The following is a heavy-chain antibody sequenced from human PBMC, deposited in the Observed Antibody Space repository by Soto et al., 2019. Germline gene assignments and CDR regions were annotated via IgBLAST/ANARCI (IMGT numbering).Heavy chain of an antibody. CDR2: ISSSSSTI. Sequence: QVQLVESGGGLVKPGGSLRLSCAASGFTFSDYSMSWIRQAPGKGLEWVSDISSSSSTIYYADSVKGRFTISRDNAKNSLFLQVNSLRAEDTAVYYCARARGSGTFFDYWGQGTLVTVSS. CDR3: ARARGSGTFFDY. CDR1: GFTFSDYS. D-gene: IGHD3-10*01. V-gene: IGHV3-11*01. J-gene: IGHJ4*02.